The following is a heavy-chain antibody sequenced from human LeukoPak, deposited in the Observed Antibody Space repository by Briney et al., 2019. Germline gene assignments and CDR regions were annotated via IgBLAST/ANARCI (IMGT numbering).Heavy chain of an antibody. CDR1: GFTVSSNY. V-gene: IGHV3-21*01. J-gene: IGHJ5*02. Sequence: PGGSLRLSCAASGFTVSSNYMSWVRQAPGKGLEWVSSISSSSSYIYYADSVKGRFTISRDNAKNSLYLQMNSLRAEDTAVYYCASTLAVAGTWGQGTLVTVSS. CDR3: ASTLAVAGT. CDR2: ISSSSSYI. D-gene: IGHD6-19*01.